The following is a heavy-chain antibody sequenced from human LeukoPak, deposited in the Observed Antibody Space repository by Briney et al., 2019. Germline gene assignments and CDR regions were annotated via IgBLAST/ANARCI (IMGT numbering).Heavy chain of an antibody. V-gene: IGHV4-38-2*02. CDR1: GYSISSGYY. J-gene: IGHJ2*01. CDR2: IYHSGST. Sequence: SETLSLTCTVSGYSISSGYYWGWIRQPPGKGLEWIGSIYHSGSTYYNPSLKSRVTLSVDTSTNHFSLNIKSVTAADTAMYYCARGRRIVVLPGRGYFDLWGRGTLVTVSS. CDR3: ARGRRIVVLPGRGYFDL. D-gene: IGHD4/OR15-4a*01.